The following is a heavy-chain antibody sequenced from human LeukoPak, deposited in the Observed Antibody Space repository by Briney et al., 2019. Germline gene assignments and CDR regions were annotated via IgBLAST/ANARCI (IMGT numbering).Heavy chain of an antibody. Sequence: GASVKVSCKASGGTFSSYAISWVRQAPGQGLEWMGIINPSGGSTSYAQKFQGRVTMTRDTSTSTVYMELSSLRSEDTAVYYCARGNGVAGFIWSVDYWGQGTLVTVSS. CDR3: ARGNGVAGFIWSVDY. CDR1: GGTFSSYA. J-gene: IGHJ4*02. V-gene: IGHV1-46*01. CDR2: INPSGGST. D-gene: IGHD6-19*01.